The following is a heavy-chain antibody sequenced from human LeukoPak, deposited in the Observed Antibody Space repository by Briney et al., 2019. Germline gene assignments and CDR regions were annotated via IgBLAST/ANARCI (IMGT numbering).Heavy chain of an antibody. CDR1: GFTFSSYA. Sequence: GGSLRLSCAASGFTFSSYAMHWVRQAPGKGLEWVAVISYDGSNKYYADSVKGRFTISRDHSKNTLYLQMNSLRAEDTAVYYCAKGGPTVTTESLDYWGPGTLVTVSS. CDR2: ISYDGSNK. J-gene: IGHJ4*02. CDR3: AKGGPTVTTESLDY. V-gene: IGHV3-30*04. D-gene: IGHD4-17*01.